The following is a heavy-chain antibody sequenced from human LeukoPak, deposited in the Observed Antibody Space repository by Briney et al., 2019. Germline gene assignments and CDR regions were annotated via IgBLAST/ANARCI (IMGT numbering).Heavy chain of an antibody. CDR1: GYTLTSYG. V-gene: IGHV1-18*01. CDR2: ISAYNGNT. CDR3: AREEGVVATLDAFDI. J-gene: IGHJ3*02. Sequence: GASVKVSCKASGYTLTSYGISWVRQAPGQGLEWMGWISAYNGNTNYAQKLQGRVTMTTDTSTSTAYMELRSLRSDDTAIYYCAREEGVVATLDAFDIWGQGTMVTVSS. D-gene: IGHD3-22*01.